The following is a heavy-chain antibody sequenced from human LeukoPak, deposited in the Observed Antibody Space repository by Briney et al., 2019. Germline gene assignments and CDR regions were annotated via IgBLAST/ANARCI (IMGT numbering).Heavy chain of an antibody. Sequence: GGSLRLSCAASGFTFTNNWMTWFRQAPGKGLEWVANVNEDGSEKNYVDSVKGRFTISRDNAKNSVYLQMNNLRVEETAVYYCARGRGWIDPWGQGTLVTVSS. J-gene: IGHJ5*02. CDR1: GFTFTNNW. CDR3: ARGRGWIDP. D-gene: IGHD5-24*01. CDR2: VNEDGSEK. V-gene: IGHV3-7*01.